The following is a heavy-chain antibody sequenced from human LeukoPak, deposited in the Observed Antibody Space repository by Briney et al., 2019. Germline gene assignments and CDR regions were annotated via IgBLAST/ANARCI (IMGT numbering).Heavy chain of an antibody. V-gene: IGHV3-30*04. J-gene: IGHJ6*03. Sequence: PGGSLRLSCAASGFTFSSYAMHWVRQAPGKGLEWVAVISYDGSNKYYADSVKGRFTISRDNSKNTLYLQMNSLRAEDTAVYYCARDALTSKRGKGYYYYYMDVGGKGTTVTVSS. CDR3: ARDALTSKRGKGYYYYYMDV. D-gene: IGHD3-10*01. CDR2: ISYDGSNK. CDR1: GFTFSSYA.